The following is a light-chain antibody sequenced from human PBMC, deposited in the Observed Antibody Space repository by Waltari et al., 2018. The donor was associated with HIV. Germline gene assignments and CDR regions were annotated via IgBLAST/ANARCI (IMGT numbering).Light chain of an antibody. CDR3: GTKDDNIILGL. CDR1: GSQIGNHY. V-gene: IGLV1-51*01. CDR2: ENN. Sequence: QPVLTQPPSVSASPGQNVTVSCSASGSQIGNHYVSWYQQFPGKAPRLLFYENNWRASGTPGRFSASKSGPTATLDITGLQIGDEADYYCGTKDDNIILGLFGTGTWVTVL. J-gene: IGLJ1*01.